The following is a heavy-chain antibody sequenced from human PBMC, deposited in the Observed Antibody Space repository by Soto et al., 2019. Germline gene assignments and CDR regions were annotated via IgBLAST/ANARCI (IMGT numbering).Heavy chain of an antibody. CDR1: GFSFNSYA. CDR2: ISARGGRS. D-gene: IGHD1-26*01. CDR3: AKGSIEDSASVDR. J-gene: IGHJ5*02. Sequence: EVQLLESGGGLVQPGGSLRLACAASGFSFNSYAMVLVRQAPGKGLEWVSVISARGGRSYFADSVKGRFTIARDNSKNVLSLEMNNLRAEDTATYFCAKGSIEDSASVDRWGQGTLVLVSS. V-gene: IGHV3-23*01.